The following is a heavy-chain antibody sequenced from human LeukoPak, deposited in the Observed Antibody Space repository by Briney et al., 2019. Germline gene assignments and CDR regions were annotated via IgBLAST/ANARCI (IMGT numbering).Heavy chain of an antibody. J-gene: IGHJ6*03. V-gene: IGHV3-7*03. Sequence: GGSLRLSCAASGFTFSSYAMTWVRQAPGKGLEWVANIKQDGSEKYYVDSVKGRFTISRDNSKNTLYLQMNSLRAEDTAVYYCAKNGDRGAYCSGGSCYPYYYYYMDVWGKGTTVTISS. CDR2: IKQDGSEK. D-gene: IGHD2-15*01. CDR1: GFTFSSYA. CDR3: AKNGDRGAYCSGGSCYPYYYYYMDV.